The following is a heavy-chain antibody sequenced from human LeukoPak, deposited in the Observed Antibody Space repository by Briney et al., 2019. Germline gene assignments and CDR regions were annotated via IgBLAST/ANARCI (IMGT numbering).Heavy chain of an antibody. D-gene: IGHD6-19*01. CDR1: GGSISNYY. CDR2: IYYSGST. V-gene: IGHV4-59*08. CDR3: ARHGGWLAGARN. J-gene: IGHJ4*02. Sequence: PSETLSLTYTVSGGSISNYYWSWIRQSPGKGLEWIGYIYYSGSTNYNPSLKSRVTISVDTSKNQFSLKLTSVTAADTAVYYCARHGGWLAGARNWGQGTLVTVSS.